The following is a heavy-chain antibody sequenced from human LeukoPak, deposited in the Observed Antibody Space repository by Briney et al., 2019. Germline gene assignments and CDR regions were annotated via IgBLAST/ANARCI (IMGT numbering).Heavy chain of an antibody. Sequence: SDTLSLTCTVSGGSISSYYWSWIRQPAGKGLEWIGRIYTSGSTNYNPSLKSRVTMSVDTSKNQFSLKLSSVTAADTAVYYCARDADTYSSSDYYYYYYMDVWGKGTTVTVSS. V-gene: IGHV4-4*07. D-gene: IGHD6-6*01. CDR3: ARDADTYSSSDYYYYYYMDV. CDR1: GGSISSYY. CDR2: IYTSGST. J-gene: IGHJ6*03.